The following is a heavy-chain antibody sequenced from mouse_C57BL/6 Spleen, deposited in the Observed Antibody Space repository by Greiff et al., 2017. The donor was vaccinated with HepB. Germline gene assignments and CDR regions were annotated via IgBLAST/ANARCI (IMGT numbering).Heavy chain of an antibody. J-gene: IGHJ3*01. D-gene: IGHD2-4*01. CDR1: GYTFTDYE. V-gene: IGHV1-15*01. Sequence: VQLQQSGAELVRPGASVTLSCKASGYTFTDYEMHWVKQTPVHGLEWIGAIDPETGGTAYNQKFKGKAILTADKSSSTAYMELRSLTSEDSAVYYCTRRYYDYVAWFAYWGQGTLVTVSA. CDR3: TRRYYDYVAWFAY. CDR2: IDPETGGT.